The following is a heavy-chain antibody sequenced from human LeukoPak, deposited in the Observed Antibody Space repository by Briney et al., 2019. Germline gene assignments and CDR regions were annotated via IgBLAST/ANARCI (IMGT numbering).Heavy chain of an antibody. CDR2: ISAYNGNT. CDR3: ARDLPIAVAGTPLPYFDY. J-gene: IGHJ4*02. V-gene: IGHV1-18*01. CDR1: GYTFTSYG. D-gene: IGHD6-19*01. Sequence: ASVKVSCKASGYTFTSYGISWVRQAPGQGLEWMGWISAYNGNTNYAQKLQGRVTMTTDTSTSTAYMELRSLRSDDTAVYYCARDLPIAVAGTPLPYFDYWGQGTLSPSPQ.